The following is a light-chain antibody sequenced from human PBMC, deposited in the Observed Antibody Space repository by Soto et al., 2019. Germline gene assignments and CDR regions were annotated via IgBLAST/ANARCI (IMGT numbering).Light chain of an antibody. CDR2: AAS. CDR1: QSVTVNS. V-gene: IGKV3D-20*02. CDR3: QQRSNLFT. J-gene: IGKJ3*01. Sequence: DILLTQSPSTLSLSPGEGVTLSCRASQSVTVNSLAWYQQKPGQAPRLLICAASTRAAAVPGWFTGSGSGTDFALTISRLEAEDFGVYCCQQRSNLFTFGRGTKVDIK.